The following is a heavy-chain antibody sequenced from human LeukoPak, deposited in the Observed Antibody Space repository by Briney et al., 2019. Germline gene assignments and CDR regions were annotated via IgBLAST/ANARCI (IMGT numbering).Heavy chain of an antibody. Sequence: GGSLRLSCAASGFTFDDYAMHWVRQAPGKGLEWVSGISWNSGRIGYADSVKGRFTISRDNAKNSLYLQMNSLRAEDTAVYYCARGRLTYYYDSSGYPFDYWGQGTLVTVSS. V-gene: IGHV3-9*01. CDR2: ISWNSGRI. D-gene: IGHD3-22*01. CDR1: GFTFDDYA. J-gene: IGHJ4*02. CDR3: ARGRLTYYYDSSGYPFDY.